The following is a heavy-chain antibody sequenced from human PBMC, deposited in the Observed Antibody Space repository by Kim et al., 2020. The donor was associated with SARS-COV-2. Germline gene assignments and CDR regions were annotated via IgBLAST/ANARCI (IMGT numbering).Heavy chain of an antibody. V-gene: IGHV1-69*13. J-gene: IGHJ6*02. CDR2: IIPIFGTA. D-gene: IGHD3-22*01. CDR3: ARIPTFGSSGYQGTYYYYGMDV. CDR1: GGTFSSYA. Sequence: SVKVSCKASGGTFSSYAISWVRQAPGQGLEWMGGIIPIFGTANYAQKFQGRVTITADESTSTAYMELSSLRSEDTAVYYCARIPTFGSSGYQGTYYYYGMDVWGQGTTVTVSS.